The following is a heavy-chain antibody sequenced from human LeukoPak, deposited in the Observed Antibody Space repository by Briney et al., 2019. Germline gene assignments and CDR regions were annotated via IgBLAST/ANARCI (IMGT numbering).Heavy chain of an antibody. CDR3: ARDKRWALDY. Sequence: PGRSLRLSCAASGFTFSSYAMHWVRQAPGKGLEWVAVMSYDGSNKYYADSVTGRFTISRDNSKNTLYLQMNSLRAEDTAVYYCARDKRWALDYWGQGTLVTVSS. J-gene: IGHJ4*02. CDR2: MSYDGSNK. V-gene: IGHV3-30*01. D-gene: IGHD3-16*01. CDR1: GFTFSSYA.